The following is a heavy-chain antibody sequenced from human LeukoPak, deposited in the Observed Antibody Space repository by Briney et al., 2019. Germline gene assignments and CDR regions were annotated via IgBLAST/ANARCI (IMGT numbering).Heavy chain of an antibody. CDR1: GFTFSNAW. Sequence: GGSLRLSCAASGFTFSNAWMNWVRQAPGKGLEWVGRIKSRTAGGTTDYAAPVQGRFTISRDDSRDTLYLQMNSLQTEDTAVYYCSTFAVNSPDHWGRGTLVTVSS. J-gene: IGHJ4*02. CDR3: STFAVNSPDH. V-gene: IGHV3-15*01. D-gene: IGHD4-17*01. CDR2: IKSRTAGGTT.